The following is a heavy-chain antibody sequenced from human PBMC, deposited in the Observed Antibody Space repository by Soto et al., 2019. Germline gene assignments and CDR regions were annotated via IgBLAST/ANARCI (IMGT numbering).Heavy chain of an antibody. D-gene: IGHD6-13*01. CDR1: GGSISSSNW. CDR2: IYHSGST. Sequence: PSETLSLTCAVSGGSISSSNWWSWVRQPPGKGLEWIGEIYHSGSTNYNPSLKSRVTISVDKSKNQFSLKLSSVTAADTAVYYCARVRIAAAGRYYFDYWGQGTLVPVSP. J-gene: IGHJ4*02. V-gene: IGHV4-4*02. CDR3: ARVRIAAAGRYYFDY.